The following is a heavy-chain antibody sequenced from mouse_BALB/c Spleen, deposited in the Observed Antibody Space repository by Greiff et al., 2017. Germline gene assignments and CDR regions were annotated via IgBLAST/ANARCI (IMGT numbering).Heavy chain of an antibody. CDR3: VYDYDGGVDY. V-gene: IGHV1-55*01. Sequence: QVQLQQPGAELVKPGTSVKLSCKASGYNFTSYWINWVKLRPGQGLEWIGDIYPGSGSTNYNEKFRSKATLTVDTSSSTAYMQLSSLASEDSALYYCVYDYDGGVDYWGQGTTLTVSS. CDR2: IYPGSGST. D-gene: IGHD2-4*01. J-gene: IGHJ2*01. CDR1: GYNFTSYW.